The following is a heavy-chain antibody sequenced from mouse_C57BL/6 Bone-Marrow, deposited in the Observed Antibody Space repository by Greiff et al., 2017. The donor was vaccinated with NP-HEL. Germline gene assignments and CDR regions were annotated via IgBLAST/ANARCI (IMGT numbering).Heavy chain of an antibody. V-gene: IGHV5-4*01. CDR1: GFTFSSYA. Sequence: EVKLVESGGGLVKPGGSLKLSCAASGFTFSSYAMSWVRQTPEKRLEWVATISDGGSYTYYPDNVKGRFTISRDNAKNNLYLQMSHLKSEDTAMYYCAREGITTVVATRYYFDYWGQGTTLTVSS. CDR3: AREGITTVVATRYYFDY. CDR2: ISDGGSYT. J-gene: IGHJ2*01. D-gene: IGHD1-1*01.